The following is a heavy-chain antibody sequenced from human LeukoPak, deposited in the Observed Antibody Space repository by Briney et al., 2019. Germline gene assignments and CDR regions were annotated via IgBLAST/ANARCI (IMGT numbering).Heavy chain of an antibody. J-gene: IGHJ5*02. CDR2: IYTSGST. Sequence: PSETLSLTCTVSGGSISSYYWSWIRQPAGKGLEWIGRIYTSGSTNYNPSLKSRVTMSVDTSKNQFSLKLSSVTAADTAVYYCARDRGIWQLASPGWFDPWGQGTLVTVPS. V-gene: IGHV4-4*07. D-gene: IGHD6-6*01. CDR3: ARDRGIWQLASPGWFDP. CDR1: GGSISSYY.